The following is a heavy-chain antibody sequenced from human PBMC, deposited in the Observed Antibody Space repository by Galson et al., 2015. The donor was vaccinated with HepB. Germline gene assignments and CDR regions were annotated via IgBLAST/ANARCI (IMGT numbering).Heavy chain of an antibody. CDR2: TSANNGHT. D-gene: IGHD5-12*01. V-gene: IGHV1-18*01. CDR1: GYTFTSYG. J-gene: IGHJ6*02. CDR3: AREGFSGYDYAGFYFYGMDV. Sequence: CKASGYTFTSYGISWVRQAPGQGLEWMGWTSANNGHTNYAQKVHNRVTMTTDTSTSTAYMELRSLRSDDTAVYYCAREGFSGYDYAGFYFYGMDVWGQGTTVTV.